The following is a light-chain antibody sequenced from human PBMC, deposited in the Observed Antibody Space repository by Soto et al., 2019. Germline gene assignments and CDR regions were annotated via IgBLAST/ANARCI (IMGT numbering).Light chain of an antibody. CDR3: QQRSNWPPT. J-gene: IGKJ1*01. CDR2: DAS. Sequence: EIVLTQSPATLSLSPGERATLSCRASQSVSSCLAWYQQKPGQAPRLLIYDASNRATGVPARFSGSGSETEFTLTISSLQPEDFAAYYCQQRSNWPPTFGQGTKVDIK. V-gene: IGKV3-11*01. CDR1: QSVSSC.